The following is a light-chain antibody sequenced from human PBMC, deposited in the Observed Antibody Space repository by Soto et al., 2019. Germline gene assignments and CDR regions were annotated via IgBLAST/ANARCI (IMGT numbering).Light chain of an antibody. Sequence: EILLTQSPGTLSLSPGERATLSCRASQSVSSSYLAWYQQKPGQAPGLLIYDTSTRASGVPDRFSGSGSGTEFTLPLTRLEPEDFTVYYCHPYETSGQGTMVDVK. V-gene: IGKV3-20*01. CDR3: HPYET. CDR1: QSVSSSY. CDR2: DTS. J-gene: IGKJ1*01.